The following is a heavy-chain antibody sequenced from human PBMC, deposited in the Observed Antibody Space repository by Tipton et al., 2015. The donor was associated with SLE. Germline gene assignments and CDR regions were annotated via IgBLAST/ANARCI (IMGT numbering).Heavy chain of an antibody. D-gene: IGHD6-13*01. CDR3: ARDHRAAAGTYYYYYMDV. V-gene: IGHV4-61*02. CDR1: GVSITSYTYS. Sequence: TLSLTCIVSGVSITSYTYSWSWIRQSAGKGLEWLGRMYITGSAIYNPSLKSRVTISVDTSKNQFSLKLSSVTAADTAVYYCARDHRAAAGTYYYYYMDVWGKGTTVTVSS. CDR2: MYITGSA. J-gene: IGHJ6*03.